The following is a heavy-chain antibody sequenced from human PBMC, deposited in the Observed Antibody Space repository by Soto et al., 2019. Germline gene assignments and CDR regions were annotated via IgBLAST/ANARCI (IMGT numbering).Heavy chain of an antibody. J-gene: IGHJ4*02. V-gene: IGHV1-69*01. CDR2: IIPIFGTA. D-gene: IGHD2-15*01. Sequence: QVQLVQSGAEVKKPGSSVKVSCKASGGTFSSYAISWVRQAPGQGLEWMGGIIPIFGTANYAQKFQGRVTITADESTSTAYMELSSLRSDDTAVYYCARDRHCSGGSCALAYWGQGTLVTVSS. CDR1: GGTFSSYA. CDR3: ARDRHCSGGSCALAY.